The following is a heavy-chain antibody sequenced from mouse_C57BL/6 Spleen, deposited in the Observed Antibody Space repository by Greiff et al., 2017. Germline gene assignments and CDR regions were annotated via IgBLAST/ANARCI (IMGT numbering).Heavy chain of an antibody. D-gene: IGHD1-1*01. J-gene: IGHJ1*03. CDR2: INYDGSST. CDR3: ARDRHYYGSSYWYFDV. V-gene: IGHV5-16*01. CDR1: GFTFSDYY. Sequence: EVKLMESEGGLVQPGSSMKLSCTASGFTFSDYYMAWVRQVPEKGLEWVANINYDGSSTYYLDSLKSRFIISRANAKNILYLQMSSLKAEDTATYYCARDRHYYGSSYWYFDVWGTGTTVTVSA.